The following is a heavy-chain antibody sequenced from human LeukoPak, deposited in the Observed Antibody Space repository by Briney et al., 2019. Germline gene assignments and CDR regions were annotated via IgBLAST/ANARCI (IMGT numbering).Heavy chain of an antibody. V-gene: IGHV3-30*01. CDR2: ISYDGSNK. CDR3: ARDLPTGSITMVRGVRALDY. CDR1: GFTFSSYA. D-gene: IGHD3-10*01. Sequence: GRSLRLSCAASGFTFSSYAMHWVRQAPGKGLEWVAVISYDGSNKYYADSVKGRFTISRDNSKNTLYLQMNSLRAEDTAVYYCARDLPTGSITMVRGVRALDYWGQGTLVTVS. J-gene: IGHJ4*02.